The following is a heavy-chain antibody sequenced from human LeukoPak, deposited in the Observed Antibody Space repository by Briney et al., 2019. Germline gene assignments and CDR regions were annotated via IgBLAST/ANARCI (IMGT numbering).Heavy chain of an antibody. Sequence: ASMKVSCKASGYTFTSYGISWVRQAPGQGLEWMGWISAYNGNTNYAQKLQGRVTMTTDTSTSTAYMELRSLRSDDTAVYYCARSYYGGNSGDYWGQGTLVTVSS. CDR1: GYTFTSYG. V-gene: IGHV1-18*01. CDR2: ISAYNGNT. J-gene: IGHJ4*02. D-gene: IGHD4-23*01. CDR3: ARSYYGGNSGDY.